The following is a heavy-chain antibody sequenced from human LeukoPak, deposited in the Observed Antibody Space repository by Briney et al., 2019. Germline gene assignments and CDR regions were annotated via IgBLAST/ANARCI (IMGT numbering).Heavy chain of an antibody. CDR1: GGSISSYY. V-gene: IGHV4-59*12. CDR2: IYYSGST. D-gene: IGHD3-9*01. CDR3: ARGDILTGSYYFDY. Sequence: RPSETLSLTCTVSGGSISSYYCSWIRQPPGKGLEWIGYIYYSGSTNYNPSLRSRVTISVDTSKNQFSLKLSSVTAADPAVYYCARGDILTGSYYFDYWGQGTLVTVSS. J-gene: IGHJ4*02.